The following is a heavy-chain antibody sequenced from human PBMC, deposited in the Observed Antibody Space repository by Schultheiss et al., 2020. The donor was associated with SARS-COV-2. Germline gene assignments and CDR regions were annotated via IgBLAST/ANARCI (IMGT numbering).Heavy chain of an antibody. CDR2: ISAYKGNT. CDR3: ARDLRRYCSSTSCYQAFDI. V-gene: IGHV1-18*01. CDR1: GYNFNRYG. D-gene: IGHD2-2*01. Sequence: ASVKVSCKASGYNFNRYGISWVRQAPGQGLEWMGWISAYKGNTNYAQKLQGRVTMTTDTSTSTAYMELRSLRSDDTAVYYCARDLRRYCSSTSCYQAFDIWGQGTMVTVSS. J-gene: IGHJ3*02.